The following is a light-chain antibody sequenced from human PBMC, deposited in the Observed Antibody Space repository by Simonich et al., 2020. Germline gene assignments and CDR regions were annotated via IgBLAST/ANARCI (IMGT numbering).Light chain of an antibody. Sequence: QSALTQPASVSGSPGQSITISCTGTSSDGGSYNLVSWYQQHPGKAPKLMIYEGSKRPSGVFNRFSVSKSGNTASLTISGLQAEDEADYYCCSYAGSSTSVVFGGGTKLTVL. V-gene: IGLV2-23*01. CDR3: CSYAGSSTSVV. J-gene: IGLJ2*01. CDR2: EGS. CDR1: SSDGGSYNL.